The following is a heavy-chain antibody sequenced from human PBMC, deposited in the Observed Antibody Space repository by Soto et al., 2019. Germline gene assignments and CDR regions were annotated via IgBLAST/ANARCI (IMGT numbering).Heavy chain of an antibody. J-gene: IGHJ4*01. CDR2: ISGSGETT. CDR1: GFTFSSYA. V-gene: IGHV3-23*01. D-gene: IGHD3-3*01. Sequence: GGSLRLSCAASGFTFSSYAMSWVRQAPWQGLEWVSAISGSGETTDYADYVKGLFAISRDNSKNTLYLQMNSLRTEDTAVYYCAKDKETYYDIWSGYPDFWRHATLVTVSS. CDR3: AKDKETYYDIWSGYPDF.